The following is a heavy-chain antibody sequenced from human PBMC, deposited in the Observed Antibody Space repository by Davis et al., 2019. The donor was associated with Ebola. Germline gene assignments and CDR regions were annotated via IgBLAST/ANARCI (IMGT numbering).Heavy chain of an antibody. CDR2: IYYSGST. D-gene: IGHD5-12*01. CDR3: ARDSRTSGYDSFLWFDP. V-gene: IGHV4-59*01. J-gene: IGHJ5*02. CDR1: GGSISSYY. Sequence: PSETLSLTCTVSGGSISSYYWSWIRQPPGKGLEWIGYIYYSGSTNYNPSLKSRVTISVDTSKNQFSLKLSSVTAADTAVYYCARDSRTSGYDSFLWFDPWGQGTLITVSS.